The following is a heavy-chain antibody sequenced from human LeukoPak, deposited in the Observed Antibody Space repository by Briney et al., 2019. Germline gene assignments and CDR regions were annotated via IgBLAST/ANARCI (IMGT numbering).Heavy chain of an antibody. CDR2: INPNSSGT. CDR1: GYTFTGYY. CDR3: ARDGTYYDFWSGYYDGNWFDP. J-gene: IGHJ5*02. D-gene: IGHD3-3*01. Sequence: ASVKVSCKASGYTFTGYYMHWVRQAPGQALEWMGWINPNSSGTNYAQKFQGRVTMTRDTSISTAYMELSRLRSDDTAVYYCARDGTYYDFWSGYYDGNWFDPWGQGTLVTVSS. V-gene: IGHV1-2*02.